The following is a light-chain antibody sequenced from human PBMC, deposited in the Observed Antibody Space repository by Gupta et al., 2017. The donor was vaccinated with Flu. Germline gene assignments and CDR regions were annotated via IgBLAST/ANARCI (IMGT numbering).Light chain of an antibody. CDR1: SSNIGSNY. CDR2: RNN. CDR3: AAWDDSLSAVV. J-gene: IGLJ2*01. Sequence: SVLTQPPSASGTPGQRVTISCSGSSSNIGSNYVYWYQQLPGTAPKLLIYRNNQRPSGVPDRFSGSKSDTSASLAISGLRSEDEADYYCAAWDDSLSAVVFGGGTKLTVL. V-gene: IGLV1-47*01.